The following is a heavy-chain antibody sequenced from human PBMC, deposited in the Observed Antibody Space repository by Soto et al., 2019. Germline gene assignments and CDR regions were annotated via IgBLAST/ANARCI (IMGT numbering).Heavy chain of an antibody. Sequence: QVQLVQSGAEVKKPGASVKVSCKVSGYTLTELSMHWVRQAPGKGLEWMGGFDPEDGETIYAQKFQGRVTMPEDTSTDTAYMELSSLRSEDTAVYYCATINYYDSSGYNYWGQGTLVTVSS. CDR3: ATINYYDSSGYNY. CDR2: FDPEDGET. V-gene: IGHV1-24*01. J-gene: IGHJ4*02. CDR1: GYTLTELS. D-gene: IGHD3-22*01.